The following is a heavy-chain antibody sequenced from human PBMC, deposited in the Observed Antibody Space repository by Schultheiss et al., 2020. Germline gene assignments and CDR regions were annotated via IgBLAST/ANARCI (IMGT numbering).Heavy chain of an antibody. CDR2: INHSGST. D-gene: IGHD3-22*01. J-gene: IGHJ6*03. V-gene: IGHV4-30-2*01. CDR3: ARATIYYDSSGYYPNYYYYMDV. CDR1: GGSISSGGYY. Sequence: LRLSCTVSGGSISSGGYYWSWIRQHPGKGLEWIGEINHSGSTNYNPSLKSRVTMSVDTSKNQFSLKLSSVTAADTAVYYCARATIYYDSSGYYPNYYYYMDVWGKGTTVTVSS.